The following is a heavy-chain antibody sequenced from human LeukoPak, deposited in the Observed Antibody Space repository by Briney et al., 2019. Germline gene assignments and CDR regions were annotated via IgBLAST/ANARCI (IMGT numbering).Heavy chain of an antibody. D-gene: IGHD6-19*01. J-gene: IGHJ4*02. CDR1: GFTFSSCA. Sequence: GGSLRLSCSASGFTFSSCAMHWVRQAPGMGLEYVSGINDYGTTTHYGDSVRGRVTISIDDSKNTVHLQMSSLRAEDTAVYYCVKDLSGWYSFDYWGQGTLVTVSS. CDR2: INDYGTTT. V-gene: IGHV3-64D*09. CDR3: VKDLSGWYSFDY.